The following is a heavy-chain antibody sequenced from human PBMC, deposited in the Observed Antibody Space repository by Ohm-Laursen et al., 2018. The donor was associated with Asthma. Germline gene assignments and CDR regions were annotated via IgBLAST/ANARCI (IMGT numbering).Heavy chain of an antibody. Sequence: SDTLSLTCAVSGGSISSYYWSWIRQPPGKGPVWIGYIYYSGSTNYNPSLKSRVTISVDTSKNQFSLKLSSVTAADTAVYYCARTRSYYYDSSGYYRSLYYFDYWGQGTLVTVSS. CDR1: GGSISSYY. CDR3: ARTRSYYYDSSGYYRSLYYFDY. D-gene: IGHD3-22*01. J-gene: IGHJ4*02. V-gene: IGHV4-59*07. CDR2: IYYSGST.